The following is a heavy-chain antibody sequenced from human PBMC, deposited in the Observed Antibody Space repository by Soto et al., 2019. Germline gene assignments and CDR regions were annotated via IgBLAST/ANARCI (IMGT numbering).Heavy chain of an antibody. Sequence: GGSLRLSCAASGFTFSSYAMHWVRQAPGKGLEWVAVISYDGSNKYYADSVKGRFTISRDNSKNTLYLQMNSLRAEDTAVYYCASEPNDVTSFGVVIFPNYYYYGMDVWGQGTTVTVSS. CDR1: GFTFSSYA. CDR2: ISYDGSNK. J-gene: IGHJ6*02. D-gene: IGHD3-3*01. V-gene: IGHV3-30-3*01. CDR3: ASEPNDVTSFGVVIFPNYYYYGMDV.